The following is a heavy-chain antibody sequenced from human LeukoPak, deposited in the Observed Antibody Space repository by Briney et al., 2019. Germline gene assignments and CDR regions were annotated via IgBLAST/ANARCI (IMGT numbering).Heavy chain of an antibody. CDR2: IYWNDDK. CDR1: GFSLSPSGVA. CDR3: THSPQGGSDY. Sequence: SGPPLMKPTPTLALTCTFSGFSLSPSGVAVSWVRQPPVKALEWLALIYWNDDKRYSPSLNSRLTITRDTSKNHVVLTMTNMDPVDTATYFCTHSPQGGSDYWGQGTLVTVSS. V-gene: IGHV2-5*01. D-gene: IGHD5-12*01. J-gene: IGHJ4*02.